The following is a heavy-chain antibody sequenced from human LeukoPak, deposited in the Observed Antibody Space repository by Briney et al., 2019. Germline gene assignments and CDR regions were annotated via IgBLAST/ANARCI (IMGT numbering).Heavy chain of an antibody. J-gene: IGHJ5*02. V-gene: IGHV3-23*01. CDR1: GFTFSTYA. CDR3: VKASSSSPQYNWFDA. Sequence: PGESPRLSCAASGFTFSTYAMSWVRQAPGKGLEWVSVVSGTGGRTYYADSVKGRFTISRDNSKNTLYLQMNSLRAEDTALYYCVKASSSSPQYNWFDAWGQGTLVTVSS. CDR2: VSGTGGRT. D-gene: IGHD6-6*01.